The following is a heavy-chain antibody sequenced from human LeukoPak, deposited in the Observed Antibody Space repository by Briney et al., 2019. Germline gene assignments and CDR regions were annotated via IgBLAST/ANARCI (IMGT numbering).Heavy chain of an antibody. CDR2: INPNSGGT. CDR1: GYTFTGYY. CDR3: ERARGYSYETYNWFDP. V-gene: IGHV1-2*02. D-gene: IGHD5-18*01. J-gene: IGHJ5*02. Sequence: ASVKVSRKASGYTFTGYYMHWVRQAPGQGLEWMGWINPNSGGTNYAQKFQGRVTMTRETSISTAYMELSRLRSDDTAVYYCERARGYSYETYNWFDPWGQGTLVTVSS.